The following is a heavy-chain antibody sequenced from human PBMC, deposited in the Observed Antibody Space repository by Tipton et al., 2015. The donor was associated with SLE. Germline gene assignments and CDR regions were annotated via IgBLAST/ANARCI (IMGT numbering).Heavy chain of an antibody. J-gene: IGHJ4*02. V-gene: IGHV3-23*02. D-gene: IGHD5-18*01. CDR3: AKHDSYGQSGFGY. Sequence: GDSVQGRFSISRDNSKNPLCLQMNSLRAEDTAVYYCAKHDSYGQSGFGYWGQGTLVTVSS.